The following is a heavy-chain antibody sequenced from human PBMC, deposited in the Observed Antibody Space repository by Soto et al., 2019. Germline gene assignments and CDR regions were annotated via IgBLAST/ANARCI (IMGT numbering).Heavy chain of an antibody. CDR3: AHLYAESGYDWRYDP. D-gene: IGHD5-12*01. J-gene: IGHJ5*02. V-gene: IGHV2-5*02. CDR2: IYWDDDK. Sequence: SGPTLVHPTQTLTLTCNFSGFSLSTKGVGVGWIRQPPGKAPEWLGIIYWDDDKRYRPPLNNRLTITKDTSKNQVVLTMTNVDTVDTGTYFCAHLYAESGYDWRYDPWGQGTRVTVSS. CDR1: GFSLSTKGVG.